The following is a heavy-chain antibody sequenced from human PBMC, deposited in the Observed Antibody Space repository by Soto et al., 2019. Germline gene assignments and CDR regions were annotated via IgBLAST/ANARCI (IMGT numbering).Heavy chain of an antibody. CDR3: VRSGDNYNLLDY. CDR2: SSNSGSFT. Sequence: GGSLRLSCAASGFTFSDHYMSWIRQAPGKGLEWFGYSSNSGSFTRYADSVKGRFSISRDNAKNSLYLQINSLRGDDTATYLCVRSGDNYNLLDYWGQGTPVTVSS. V-gene: IGHV3-11*06. D-gene: IGHD1-1*01. CDR1: GFTFSDHY. J-gene: IGHJ4*02.